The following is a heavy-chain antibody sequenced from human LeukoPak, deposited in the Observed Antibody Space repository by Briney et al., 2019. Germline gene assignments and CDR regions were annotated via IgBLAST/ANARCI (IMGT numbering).Heavy chain of an antibody. CDR3: ARAFIPGGYFDY. J-gene: IGHJ4*02. Sequence: PGASVNVSCKASGYTFTGYYMYWVRQAPGQGLEWMGRINPNSGGTNYAQKFQGRVTMTRDTSISTAYMELSRLRSDDTAVYYCARAFIPGGYFDYWGQGTLVTVSS. CDR2: INPNSGGT. D-gene: IGHD2-21*01. CDR1: GYTFTGYY. V-gene: IGHV1-2*06.